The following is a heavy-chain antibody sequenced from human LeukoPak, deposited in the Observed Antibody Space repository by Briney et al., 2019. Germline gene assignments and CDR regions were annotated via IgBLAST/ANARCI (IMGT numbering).Heavy chain of an antibody. Sequence: GGSLRLSCSASGFTFSSYAMSWVRQAPGKGLEWGSSISGSGGSTYYADSVKGRFTISRDNSKNTLYLPMNNLSAEDTAVYYCAKDRTTVTTAVWFDPWGQGTLVTVSS. D-gene: IGHD4-11*01. CDR1: GFTFSSYA. J-gene: IGHJ5*02. CDR2: ISGSGGST. V-gene: IGHV3-23*01. CDR3: AKDRTTVTTAVWFDP.